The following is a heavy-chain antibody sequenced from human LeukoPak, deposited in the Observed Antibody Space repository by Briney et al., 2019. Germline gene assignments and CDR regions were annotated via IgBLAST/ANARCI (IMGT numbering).Heavy chain of an antibody. Sequence: PGGSLRLSCTASGFTFSNYNMNWVRQAPGKGLEWVSYITSSSSTIYYADSVKGRFTISRDNSKNTLYLQMNSLRAEDTAVYYCAKDSAYDFWSGYLDYWGQGTLVTVSS. D-gene: IGHD3-3*01. CDR1: GFTFSNYN. V-gene: IGHV3-48*01. CDR3: AKDSAYDFWSGYLDY. J-gene: IGHJ4*02. CDR2: ITSSSSTI.